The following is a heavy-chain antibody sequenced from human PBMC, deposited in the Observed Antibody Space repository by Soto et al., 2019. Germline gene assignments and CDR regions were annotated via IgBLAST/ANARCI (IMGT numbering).Heavy chain of an antibody. Sequence: ASETLSLTCAVSGGSISSSNWWSWVRQPPGKGLEWIGEIYHSGSTNYNPSLKSRVTISVDKSKNQFSLKLSSVTAADTAVYYCARVSDYGDIFDYWGQGTLVTVSS. D-gene: IGHD4-17*01. CDR2: IYHSGST. CDR1: GGSISSSNW. CDR3: ARVSDYGDIFDY. V-gene: IGHV4-4*02. J-gene: IGHJ4*02.